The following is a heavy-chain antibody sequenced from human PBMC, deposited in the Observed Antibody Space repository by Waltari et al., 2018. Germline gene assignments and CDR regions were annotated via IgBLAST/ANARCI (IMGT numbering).Heavy chain of an antibody. CDR3: ARTAYGDYVKPVSYYYYYYMDV. CDR2: IYYSGST. CDR1: GGSISSYY. J-gene: IGHJ6*03. D-gene: IGHD4-17*01. Sequence: QVQLQESGPGLVKPSETLSLTCTVSGGSISSYYWSWIRQPPGKGLEWIGYIYYSGSTNYNPSLKSRVTISVDTSKNQFSLKLSSVTAADTAVYYCARTAYGDYVKPVSYYYYYYMDVWGKGTTVTVSS. V-gene: IGHV4-59*01.